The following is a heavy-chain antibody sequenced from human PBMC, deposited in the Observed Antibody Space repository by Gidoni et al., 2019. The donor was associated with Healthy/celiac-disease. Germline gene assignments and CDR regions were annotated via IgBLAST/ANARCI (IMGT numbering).Heavy chain of an antibody. Sequence: QVQLVQSGAEVKKPGASVEVSCKASGYTFTSYYMHWVRQAPGQGLEWMGISNPSGGSTSYAQKFQGRVTMTRDTSTSTVYMELSSLRSEDTAVYYCARVRNSSGSNYGMDVWGQGTTVTVSS. V-gene: IGHV1-46*03. CDR3: ARVRNSSGSNYGMDV. CDR2: SNPSGGST. CDR1: GYTFTSYY. D-gene: IGHD3-22*01. J-gene: IGHJ6*02.